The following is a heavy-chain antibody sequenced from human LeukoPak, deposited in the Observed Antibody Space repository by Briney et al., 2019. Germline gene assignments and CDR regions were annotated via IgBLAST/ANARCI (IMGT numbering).Heavy chain of an antibody. V-gene: IGHV3-74*01. CDR3: AKDQTRFRIEANWFDP. D-gene: IGHD2/OR15-2a*01. Sequence: GGSLRLSCAASGFTFSSYWMHWVRQAPGKGLVWVSRINTDGSSTTYADSVKGRFTISRDNSKNTLYLQMNSLRAEDTAVYYCAKDQTRFRIEANWFDPWGQGTLVTASS. CDR2: INTDGSST. J-gene: IGHJ5*02. CDR1: GFTFSSYW.